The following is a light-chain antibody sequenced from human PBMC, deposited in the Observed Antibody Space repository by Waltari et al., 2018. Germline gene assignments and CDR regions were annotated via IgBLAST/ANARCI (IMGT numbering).Light chain of an antibody. J-gene: IGKJ2*01. CDR2: GAS. V-gene: IGKV3-15*01. CDR1: QNIRSN. Sequence: EIELTQSPATLSVSPGEGATLSCRASQNIRSNLAWYQQKPGQAPRLLIYGASTRATGVPALFSGSGSGTEFTLTIGRLQPEDFAVYSCQQHNTWPTFGQGTKLEIK. CDR3: QQHNTWPT.